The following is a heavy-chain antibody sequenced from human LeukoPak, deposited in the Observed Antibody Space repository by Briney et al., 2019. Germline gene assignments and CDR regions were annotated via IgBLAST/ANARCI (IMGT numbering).Heavy chain of an antibody. CDR2: ISSAGST. Sequence: GGSLRLSCTASGFTVSSNYMSWVRQAPGKGLEWVSVISSAGSTYYADSVKGRFTISRDNSKNTLYLQMNSLRAEDTAVYYCAKGRVGLDWFDPWGQGTLVTVSS. V-gene: IGHV3-66*01. J-gene: IGHJ5*02. CDR1: GFTVSSNY. D-gene: IGHD3-16*01. CDR3: AKGRVGLDWFDP.